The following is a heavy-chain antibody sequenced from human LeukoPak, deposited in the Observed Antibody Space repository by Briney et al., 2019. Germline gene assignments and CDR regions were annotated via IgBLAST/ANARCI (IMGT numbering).Heavy chain of an antibody. CDR2: IKPDSGDT. D-gene: IGHD7-27*01. CDR1: GYTFSGYY. Sequence: ASVKVSCKASGYTFSGYYIHWVRQAPGQGLEWMGWIKPDSGDTHYVQKFQGRVTMTRDTSITTAYMELSLRSDDTAVYCCAKFDQDWGTFAYWGQGTVVTVSS. V-gene: IGHV1-2*02. CDR3: AKFDQDWGTFAY. J-gene: IGHJ4*02.